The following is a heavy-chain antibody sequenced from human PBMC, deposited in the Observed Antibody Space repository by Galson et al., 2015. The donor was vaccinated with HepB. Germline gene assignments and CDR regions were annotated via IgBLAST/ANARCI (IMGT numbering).Heavy chain of an antibody. CDR3: AHRPETTVTTEDYFDY. Sequence: PALVKPTQTLTLTCTFSGFSLSTSGVGVGWIRQPPGKALEWLALIYWDDDKRYSPSLKSRLTITKDTPKNQVVLTMTNMDPVDTATYYCAHRPETTVTTEDYFDYWGQGTLVTVSS. CDR2: IYWDDDK. J-gene: IGHJ4*02. CDR1: GFSLSTSGVG. D-gene: IGHD4-17*01. V-gene: IGHV2-5*02.